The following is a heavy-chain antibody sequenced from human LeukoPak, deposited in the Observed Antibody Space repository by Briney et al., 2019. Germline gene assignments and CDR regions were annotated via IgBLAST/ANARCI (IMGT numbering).Heavy chain of an antibody. CDR2: IRYDGSNE. CDR1: GFTFSNSG. Sequence: GGSLRLSCTASGFTFSNSGMHWVRQAPGKGLEWVAFIRYDGSNEFYVDSVKGRFTISRDNSMNTLNLQMSSLRPEDTAVYYCARSVAGITWFDPWGQGTLVTVSS. V-gene: IGHV3-30*02. D-gene: IGHD6-19*01. J-gene: IGHJ5*02. CDR3: ARSVAGITWFDP.